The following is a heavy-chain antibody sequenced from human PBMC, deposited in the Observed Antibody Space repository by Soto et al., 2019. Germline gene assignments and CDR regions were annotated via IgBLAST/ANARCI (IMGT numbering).Heavy chain of an antibody. D-gene: IGHD1-26*01. V-gene: IGHV1-69*13. J-gene: IGHJ6*02. CDR2: IIPIFGTA. CDR1: GGTFSSYA. CDR3: AGVRKRELPTSDYYYYGMDV. Sequence: ASVKVSCKASGGTFSSYAISWVRQAPGQGLEWMGGIIPIFGTANYAQKFQGRVTITADESTSTAYMELSSLRSEDTAVYYCAGVRKRELPTSDYYYYGMDVWGQGTTVTVSS.